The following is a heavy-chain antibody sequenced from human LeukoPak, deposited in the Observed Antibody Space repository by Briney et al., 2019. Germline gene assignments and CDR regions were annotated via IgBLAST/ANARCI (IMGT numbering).Heavy chain of an antibody. J-gene: IGHJ4*02. D-gene: IGHD1-7*01. V-gene: IGHV4-59*02. CDR3: AKTGKTLLNYDFDY. CDR1: GGSVSNYY. CDR2: IYYDRST. Sequence: SETLSLTCTVSGGSVSNYYWSWIRQPPGKGLEWIGNIYYDRSTYYNPSLKSRVTISVDTSKNQFSLKLNSVTAADTAVYYCAKTGKTLLNYDFDYWGQGTLVTVSS.